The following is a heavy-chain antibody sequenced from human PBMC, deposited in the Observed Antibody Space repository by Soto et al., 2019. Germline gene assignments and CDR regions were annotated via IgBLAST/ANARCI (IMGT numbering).Heavy chain of an antibody. D-gene: IGHD3-16*01. Sequence: PGGSLRLSCAASGFTFSSYSMNWVRQAPGKGLEWVSSISSSSSYIYYADSVKGRFTISRDNAKNSLYLQMNSLRAEDTAVYYCARDFTYYYYYGMDVWGQGTTVTVSS. CDR1: GFTFSSYS. CDR3: ARDFTYYYYYGMDV. CDR2: ISSSSSYI. V-gene: IGHV3-21*01. J-gene: IGHJ6*02.